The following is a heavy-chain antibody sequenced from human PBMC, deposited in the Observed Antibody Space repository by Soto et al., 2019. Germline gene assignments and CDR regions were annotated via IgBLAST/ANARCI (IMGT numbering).Heavy chain of an antibody. CDR1: GFTFNSYG. J-gene: IGHJ1*01. V-gene: IGHV3-30*18. Sequence: QVQLVESGGGVVQPGRSLRLSCAASGFTFNSYGMHWVRQAPGKGLEWVAVISYDGGNKYYADSVKGRFTISRDNSKNSLNMQKKSMRGEDTAVYYCEKEAQSSGWREQSGYFHHWGQGTLVTVSS. CDR3: EKEAQSSGWREQSGYFHH. CDR2: ISYDGGNK. D-gene: IGHD6-19*01.